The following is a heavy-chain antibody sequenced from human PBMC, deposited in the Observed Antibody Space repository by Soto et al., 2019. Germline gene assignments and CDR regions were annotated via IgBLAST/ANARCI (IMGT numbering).Heavy chain of an antibody. CDR2: ISAYNGNT. V-gene: IGHV1-18*01. D-gene: IGHD5-18*01. CDR3: ARNFVFDLWLLANLDY. Sequence: QVQLVQSGAEVKKPGASVKVSCKASGYTFTSYGIIWVRQAPGQGLEWMGWISAYNGNTNYAQKLQGRVTMTTDTSTSTANMELRSLRSDDTAVYYCARNFVFDLWLLANLDYWGQGTLVTVSS. J-gene: IGHJ4*02. CDR1: GYTFTSYG.